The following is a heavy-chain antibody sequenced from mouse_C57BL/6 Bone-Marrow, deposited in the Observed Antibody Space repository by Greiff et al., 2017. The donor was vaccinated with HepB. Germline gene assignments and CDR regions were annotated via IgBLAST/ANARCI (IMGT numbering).Heavy chain of an antibody. J-gene: IGHJ2*01. CDR2: INPNYGTT. V-gene: IGHV1-39*01. Sequence: VQLQQSGPELVKPGASVKISCKASGYSFTDYNMNWVKQSNGKSLEWIGVINPNYGTTSYNQKFKGKATLTVDQSSSTPYMQLNSLTSEDSAVYYCVLYYYGSSSFDYWGQGTTLTVSS. CDR3: VLYYYGSSSFDY. D-gene: IGHD1-1*01. CDR1: GYSFTDYN.